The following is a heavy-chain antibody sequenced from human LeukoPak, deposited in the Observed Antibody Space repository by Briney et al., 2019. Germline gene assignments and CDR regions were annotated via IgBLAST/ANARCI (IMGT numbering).Heavy chain of an antibody. CDR1: GFTVSSNY. Sequence: PGGSLRLSCAASGFTVSSNYMSWVRQAPGKGLEWVSVIYSGDSTYYADSVKGRFTISRDNSKNTLYLQMNSLRAEDTAVYYCARETVAGLQYYFDYWGQGTLVTVSS. CDR2: IYSGDST. CDR3: ARETVAGLQYYFDY. V-gene: IGHV3-53*01. J-gene: IGHJ4*02. D-gene: IGHD6-19*01.